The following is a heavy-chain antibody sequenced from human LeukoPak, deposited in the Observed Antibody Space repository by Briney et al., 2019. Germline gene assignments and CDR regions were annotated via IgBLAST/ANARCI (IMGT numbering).Heavy chain of an antibody. CDR1: GYTFTSYG. J-gene: IGHJ4*02. Sequence: ASVKVSCKASGYTFTSYGISWVRQAPGQGLEWMGWISAYNGNTNYAQKFQGRVTITADKSTSTAYMELSSLRSEDTAVYYCASPNTYGDLDYWGQGTLVTVSS. D-gene: IGHD4-17*01. CDR3: ASPNTYGDLDY. V-gene: IGHV1-18*01. CDR2: ISAYNGNT.